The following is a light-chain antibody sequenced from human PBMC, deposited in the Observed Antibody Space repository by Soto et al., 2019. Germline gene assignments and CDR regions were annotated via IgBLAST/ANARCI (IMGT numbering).Light chain of an antibody. CDR2: KAS. J-gene: IGKJ2*01. Sequence: DIQMTQSPSTLSASVGDRVTITCRASQSISSWLAWYQQKPGKAPKLLIYKASSLESGVPSSFSGSGSGTEFPLTISSLQPDDFATYYCQQYNSYSYTFGQGTKLEIK. CDR1: QSISSW. CDR3: QQYNSYSYT. V-gene: IGKV1-5*03.